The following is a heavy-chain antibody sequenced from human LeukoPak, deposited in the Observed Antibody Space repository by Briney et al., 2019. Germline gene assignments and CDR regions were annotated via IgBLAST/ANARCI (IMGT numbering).Heavy chain of an antibody. V-gene: IGHV1-69*05. CDR2: IIPIFGTA. CDR3: ASSPEGYQLLSGDY. CDR1: GGTFSSYA. Sequence: SVKVSCKASGGTFSSYAISWVRQAPGQGLEWMGGIIPIFGTANYAQKFQGRVTITTDESTSTAYMELSSLRSEDTAVYYCASSPEGYQLLSGDYWGQGTLVTVSS. J-gene: IGHJ4*02. D-gene: IGHD2-2*01.